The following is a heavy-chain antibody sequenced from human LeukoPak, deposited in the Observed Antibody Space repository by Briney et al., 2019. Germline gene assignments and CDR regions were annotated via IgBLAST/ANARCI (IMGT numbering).Heavy chain of an antibody. J-gene: IGHJ4*02. D-gene: IGHD3-10*01. CDR3: ARGRKVVLWFGATYYFDY. V-gene: IGHV4-59*12. CDR1: GGSISNYY. Sequence: PSETLSLTCTVSGGSISNYYWSWIRQPPGKGLEWIGYISYIGSTKYNPSLKSRVTISVDTSKNQFSLKLSSVTAADTAVYYCARGRKVVLWFGATYYFDYWGQGTLVTVSS. CDR2: ISYIGST.